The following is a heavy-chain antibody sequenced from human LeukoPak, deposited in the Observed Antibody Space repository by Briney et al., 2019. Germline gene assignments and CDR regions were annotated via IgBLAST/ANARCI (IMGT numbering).Heavy chain of an antibody. CDR2: LSGSSRGT. CDR3: AKDAGTGWYSDLDY. D-gene: IGHD6-19*01. J-gene: IGHJ4*02. Sequence: GGSLRLSCAASGFTFSNYAMTWVRQAPGKGLKWVSSLSGSSRGTYYADSVKGRFTVSRDNSKNTLYLPMNSLTAEDTALYYCAKDAGTGWYSDLDYWGQGTLVTVSS. V-gene: IGHV3-23*01. CDR1: GFTFSNYA.